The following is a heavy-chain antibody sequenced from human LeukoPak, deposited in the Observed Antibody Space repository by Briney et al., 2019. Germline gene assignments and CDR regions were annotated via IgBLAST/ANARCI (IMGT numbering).Heavy chain of an antibody. D-gene: IGHD5-12*01. CDR3: AREMGGYPFDY. CDR2: ISISGSTI. CDR1: GFTFSSYG. J-gene: IGHJ4*02. Sequence: GGSLRLSCAASGFTFSSYGMSWVRQAPGKGLEWVSAISISGSTIYYADSVKGRFTLSRDNARNSLFLQMNSLRAEDTAVYYCAREMGGYPFDYWGQGTLVTVSS. V-gene: IGHV3-48*04.